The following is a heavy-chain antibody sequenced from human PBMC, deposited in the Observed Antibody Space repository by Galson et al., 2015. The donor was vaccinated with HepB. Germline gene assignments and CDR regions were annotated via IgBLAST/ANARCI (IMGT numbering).Heavy chain of an antibody. CDR2: ISYDGSNK. CDR3: ARAWKGGSVSPFGY. V-gene: IGHV3-30*04. D-gene: IGHD1-1*01. J-gene: IGHJ4*02. Sequence: SLRLSCAASGFTFSSYAMHWVRQAPGKGLEWVAVISYDGSNKYYADSVKGRFTISRDSSKNTLYLQMNSLRAEDTAVYYCARAWKGGSVSPFGYWGQGTLVTVSS. CDR1: GFTFSSYA.